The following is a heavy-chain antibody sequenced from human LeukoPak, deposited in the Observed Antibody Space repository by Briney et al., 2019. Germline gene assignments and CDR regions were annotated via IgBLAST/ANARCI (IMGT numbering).Heavy chain of an antibody. Sequence: GGSLRLSCAASGFTFSSYAMSWVRQAPGKGLEWVSAISGSGGSTYYTDSVKGRFTISRDNSKNTLYLRMNSLRAEDTAVYYCAKSHDFWSGYSLDYYYYYGMDVWGQGTTVTVSS. V-gene: IGHV3-23*01. J-gene: IGHJ6*02. CDR1: GFTFSSYA. CDR3: AKSHDFWSGYSLDYYYYYGMDV. CDR2: ISGSGGST. D-gene: IGHD3-3*01.